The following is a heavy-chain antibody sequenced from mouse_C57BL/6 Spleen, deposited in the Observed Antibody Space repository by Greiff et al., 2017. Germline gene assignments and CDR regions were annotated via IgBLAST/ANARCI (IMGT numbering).Heavy chain of an antibody. V-gene: IGHV1-63*01. CDR3: ARSSGDYGSSLFDY. J-gene: IGHJ2*01. CDR2: IYPGGGYT. CDR1: GYTFTNYW. D-gene: IGHD1-1*01. Sequence: QVQLQQSGAELVRPGTSVKMSCKASGYTFTNYWIGWAKQRPGHGLEWIGDIYPGGGYTNYNEKFKGKATLTADKSSSTAYMQFSSLTSEDSAIYYCARSSGDYGSSLFDYWGQGTTRTVSS.